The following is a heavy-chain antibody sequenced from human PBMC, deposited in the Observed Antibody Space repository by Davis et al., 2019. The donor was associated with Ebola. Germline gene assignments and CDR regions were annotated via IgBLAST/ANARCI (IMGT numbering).Heavy chain of an antibody. D-gene: IGHD2-15*01. CDR2: IYHSGRA. J-gene: IGHJ4*02. CDR3: ARTDRVCSGGTCYSGNDFDY. CDR1: GGSMSTDSNY. Sequence: SETLSLTCTVSGGSMSTDSNYWSWIRQSPGKGLEWIGYIYHSGRAYYNPSLQSRLTISIDTSKNQFSLRLTSVTAADTAVYYCARTDRVCSGGTCYSGNDFDYWGQGTLVTVSS. V-gene: IGHV4-30-4*02.